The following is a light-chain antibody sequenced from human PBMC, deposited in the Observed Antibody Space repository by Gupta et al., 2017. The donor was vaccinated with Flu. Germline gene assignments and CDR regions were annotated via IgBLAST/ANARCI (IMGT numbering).Light chain of an antibody. CDR1: QSVSSY. J-gene: IGKJ1*01. CDR3: QQRSNWPRT. CDR2: DAS. Sequence: EIVLTQSPATLSLSPGERATLSCRASQSVSSYLAWYQQKPGQAPRLLIYDASNRATGIPARFSGSGSGTDFTLTISSLEPEDFAVYYFQQRSNWPRTFGQWTKVEIK. V-gene: IGKV3-11*01.